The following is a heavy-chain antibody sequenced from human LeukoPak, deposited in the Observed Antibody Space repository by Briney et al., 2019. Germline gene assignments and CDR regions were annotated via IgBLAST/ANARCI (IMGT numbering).Heavy chain of an antibody. D-gene: IGHD6-19*01. CDR1: GFTFRNYA. J-gene: IGHJ4*02. Sequence: GRSLRLSCVASGFTFRNYAMHWVRQAPGKGLEWVAVISYDGPNKHYADSVKGRFTISRDNSKNTLYMQMNSLRAEDTAVYYCARGVRIAVAGNIDYWAREPWSPSPQ. CDR3: ARGVRIAVAGNIDY. V-gene: IGHV3-30*04. CDR2: ISYDGPNK.